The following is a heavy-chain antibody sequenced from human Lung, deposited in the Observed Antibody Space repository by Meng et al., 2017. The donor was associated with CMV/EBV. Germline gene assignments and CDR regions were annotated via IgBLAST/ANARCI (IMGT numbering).Heavy chain of an antibody. Sequence: SCTASGFPFSTYDFHWVRQPTGKGLEWVSSIGTVGDTYSIGSVKGRFIISREDAKNSVYLQMNGLRDGDTGLYYCARARSPTHFDYLGQAALVTVSS. CDR1: GFPFSTYD. CDR2: IGTVGDT. V-gene: IGHV3-13*01. J-gene: IGHJ4*02. CDR3: ARARSPTHFDY.